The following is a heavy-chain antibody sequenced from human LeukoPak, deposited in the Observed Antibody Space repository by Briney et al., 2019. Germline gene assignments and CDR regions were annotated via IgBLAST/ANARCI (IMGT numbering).Heavy chain of an antibody. J-gene: IGHJ6*03. CDR1: GGSLSGYY. CDR2: IYYSEST. Sequence: SETLSLTRSVSGGSLSGYYWTWLRQPPGKGLEWIGYIYYSESTKYNPSLKSRVSISVDTSKNQFSLKLRSVTAADTAVYYCARVWSVWIKDYYYYMDVWGKGTTVIVSS. V-gene: IGHV4-59*13. CDR3: ARVWSVWIKDYYYYMDV. D-gene: IGHD5-12*01.